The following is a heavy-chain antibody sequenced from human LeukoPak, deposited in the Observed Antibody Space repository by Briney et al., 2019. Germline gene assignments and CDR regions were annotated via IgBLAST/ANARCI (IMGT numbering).Heavy chain of an antibody. CDR2: ISSSGSTI. J-gene: IGHJ4*02. CDR1: GFTVSSNY. V-gene: IGHV3-11*04. CDR3: ARGGPYSGFDY. D-gene: IGHD1-26*01. Sequence: GGSLRLSCAASGFTVSSNYMSWVRQAPGKGLEWVSYISSSGSTIYYADSVKGRFTISRDNAKNSLYLQMNSLRAEDTAVYYCARGGPYSGFDYWGQGTLVTVSS.